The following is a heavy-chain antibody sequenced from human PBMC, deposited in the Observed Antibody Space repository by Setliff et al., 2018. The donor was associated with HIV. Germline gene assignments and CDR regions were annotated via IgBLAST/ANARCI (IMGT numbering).Heavy chain of an antibody. V-gene: IGHV1-69*06. CDR2: IIPICGTA. Sequence: GASVKVSCKASGGTFSSYAISWVRQAPGQGLEWMGRIIPICGTANYAQKFQGRVTITADKSTSTAYMELSSLRSEDTAVYYCARDIVVVPDAAVRNYYYYMDVWGKGTTVTVSS. J-gene: IGHJ6*03. D-gene: IGHD2-2*01. CDR1: GGTFSSYA. CDR3: ARDIVVVPDAAVRNYYYYMDV.